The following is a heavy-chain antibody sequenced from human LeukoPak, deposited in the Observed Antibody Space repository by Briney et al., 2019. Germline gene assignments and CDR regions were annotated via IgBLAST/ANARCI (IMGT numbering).Heavy chain of an antibody. CDR1: GFAFSSLW. D-gene: IGHD4-17*01. CDR2: INSDGSST. Sequence: GGSLRLSCEASGFAFSSLWMHWVRQAPGKGLVWVSYINSDGSSTNYADSVKGRFTISRDNAKNMLYLQMNSLRAEDTAVYYCVRGGYGSIDCWGQGTLVTVSS. CDR3: VRGGYGSIDC. V-gene: IGHV3-74*01. J-gene: IGHJ4*02.